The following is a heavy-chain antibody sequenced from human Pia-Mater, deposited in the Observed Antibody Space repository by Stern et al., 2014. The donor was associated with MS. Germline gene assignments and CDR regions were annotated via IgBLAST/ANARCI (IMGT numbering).Heavy chain of an antibody. CDR2: IIPVFDMT. CDR1: GGRFSSYP. CDR3: ARSPRTFGGVAYTFDI. Sequence: MQLVESGAEVRKSGSSVKVSCKASGGRFSSYPITWVRQAPGRGLEWMGGIIPVFDMTNYAQKFQGRVTITADKATTTAYMELSSLRSDDTAVYYCARSPRTFGGVAYTFDIWGQGTMVTVSS. D-gene: IGHD3-16*01. J-gene: IGHJ3*02. V-gene: IGHV1-69*17.